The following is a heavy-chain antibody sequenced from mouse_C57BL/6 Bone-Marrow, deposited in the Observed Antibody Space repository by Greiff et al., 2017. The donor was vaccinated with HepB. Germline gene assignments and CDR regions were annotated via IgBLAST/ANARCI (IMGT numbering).Heavy chain of an antibody. CDR1: GYTFTSYW. V-gene: IGHV1-72*01. Sequence: QVQLKQPGAELVKPGASVKLSCKASGYTFTSYWMHWVKQRPGRGLEWIGRIDPNSGGTKYNEKFKSKATLTVDKPSSTAYMQLSSLTSEDSAVYYCARRRLGLWYFGVWGTGTTVTVSS. J-gene: IGHJ1*03. D-gene: IGHD4-1*01. CDR3: ARRRLGLWYFGV. CDR2: IDPNSGGT.